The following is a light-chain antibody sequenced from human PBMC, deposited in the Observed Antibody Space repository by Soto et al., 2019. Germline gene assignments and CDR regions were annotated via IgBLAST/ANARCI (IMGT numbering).Light chain of an antibody. V-gene: IGKV3-15*01. CDR3: QQYNNWPLT. CDR1: QSVSSN. Sequence: IVLTQSPGTLSLSPWERATLSCRASQSVSSNYLAWYQQKPGQAPRLLIYATSTRATGIPARFSGSGSGTEFTLTISSLQSEDFAVYYCQQYNNWPLTFGGGTKVDIK. J-gene: IGKJ4*01. CDR2: ATS.